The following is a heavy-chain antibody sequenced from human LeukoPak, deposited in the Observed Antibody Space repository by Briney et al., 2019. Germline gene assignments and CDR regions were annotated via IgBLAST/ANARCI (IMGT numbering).Heavy chain of an antibody. D-gene: IGHD6-13*01. CDR3: TTQTIAAAGPIMDV. J-gene: IGHJ6*03. CDR2: IRSKANNYAT. V-gene: IGHV3-73*01. CDR1: GFTFSGSA. Sequence: GGSLRLSCAASGFTFSGSAMHWVRQASGKGLEWVGRIRSKANNYATAYAASVKGRFTISRDDSKNTAYLQMSSLKTEDTAMYYCTTQTIAAAGPIMDVWGKGTTVTVSS.